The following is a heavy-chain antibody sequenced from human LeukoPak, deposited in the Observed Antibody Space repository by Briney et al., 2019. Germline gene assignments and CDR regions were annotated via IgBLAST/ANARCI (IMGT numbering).Heavy chain of an antibody. CDR2: MNVKTGAT. D-gene: IGHD1-26*01. CDR3: ARQSGTYWGLDY. Sequence: ASVKVSRKASGYTFTDYYIHWVRQAPGHGLEWLGWMNVKTGATSSAQKFPGRFTMTRDTSIGTASMEFSSLTSDDTAVYYCARQSGTYWGLDYWGQGTLVTVSS. V-gene: IGHV1-2*02. CDR1: GYTFTDYY. J-gene: IGHJ4*02.